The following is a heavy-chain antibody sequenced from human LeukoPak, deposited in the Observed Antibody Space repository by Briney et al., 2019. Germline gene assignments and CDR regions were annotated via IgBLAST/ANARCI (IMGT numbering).Heavy chain of an antibody. CDR1: GFTFSSYW. Sequence: GGSLRLSCAASGFTFSSYWMHWVRQAPGKGLVWVSRINSDGSSTSYADSVKGRFTISRDNAKNTLYLQMNSLRAEDTAVYYCARVLLWFGELYTQGYYYYGMDVWGQGTTVTVSS. V-gene: IGHV3-74*01. CDR2: INSDGSST. D-gene: IGHD3-10*01. J-gene: IGHJ6*02. CDR3: ARVLLWFGELYTQGYYYYGMDV.